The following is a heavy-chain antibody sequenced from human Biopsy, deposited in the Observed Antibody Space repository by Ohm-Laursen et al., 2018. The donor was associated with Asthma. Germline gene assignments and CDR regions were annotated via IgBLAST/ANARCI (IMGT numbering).Heavy chain of an antibody. CDR1: GFSFGSFG. CDR2: ISYDGGNK. D-gene: IGHD4-23*01. CDR3: ARTHERWTSIQDDALDI. Sequence: SLRLSCTASGFSFGSFGMHWVRQAPGKGLEWVAVISYDGGNKFYGDSVKGRFTLSRDNSRNTLYLQMNSLRVEDTAIYYCARTHERWTSIQDDALDIWGQGTMVIVSS. V-gene: IGHV3-30*03. J-gene: IGHJ3*02.